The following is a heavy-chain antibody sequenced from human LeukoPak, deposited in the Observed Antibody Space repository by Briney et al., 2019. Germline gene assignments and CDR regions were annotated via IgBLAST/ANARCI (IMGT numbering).Heavy chain of an antibody. CDR1: GLTVSNNY. CDR3: ARDGVGSSWTTLDS. Sequence: GRSVRLSRAASGLTVSNNYMDWVSQAAGKGVEWVSGISSGGRTYSTDSVKGSFTITRDNSKNTLYLQMSSLRVEDTAVYYCARDGVGSSWTTLDSWGQGTLVTVSS. CDR2: ISSGGRT. J-gene: IGHJ4*02. V-gene: IGHV3-66*01. D-gene: IGHD6-13*01.